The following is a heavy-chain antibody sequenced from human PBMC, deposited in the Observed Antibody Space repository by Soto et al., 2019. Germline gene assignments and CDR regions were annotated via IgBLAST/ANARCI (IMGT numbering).Heavy chain of an antibody. CDR1: GGSISSGGYY. Sequence: QVQLQESGPGLVKPSQTLSLTCTVSGGSISSGGYYWSWIRQHPGKGLEWIGYIYYSGSTYYNPSLKSRVTISVDTSKNQFSLKLSSVTAADTAVYYCARKNYDILTGYWSYFDYWGQGTLVTVSS. V-gene: IGHV4-31*03. CDR2: IYYSGST. CDR3: ARKNYDILTGYWSYFDY. D-gene: IGHD3-9*01. J-gene: IGHJ4*02.